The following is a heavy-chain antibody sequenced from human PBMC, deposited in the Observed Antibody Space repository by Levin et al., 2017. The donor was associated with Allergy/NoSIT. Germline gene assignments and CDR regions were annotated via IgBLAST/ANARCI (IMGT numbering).Heavy chain of an antibody. CDR3: TTDPRH. Sequence: GESLKISCTASGFTFNDAWMSWVRQAPGKGLEWLGRIENKGDGGTTDFAAPVKGRFTISRDDSKRKLYLQMNSLKTEDTAVYYCTTDPRHWGQGTLVTVSS. CDR1: GFTFNDAW. CDR2: IENKGDGGTT. J-gene: IGHJ4*02. V-gene: IGHV3-15*04.